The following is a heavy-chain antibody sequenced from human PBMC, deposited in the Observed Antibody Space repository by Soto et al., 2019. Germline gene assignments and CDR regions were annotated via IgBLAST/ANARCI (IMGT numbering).Heavy chain of an antibody. D-gene: IGHD3-3*01. Sequence: TGGSLRLSCAASGFTFSNYAMSWVRQAPGKGLEWVSGISYSGGSTYYAESVEGRFTISRDDPKNTLFLQMNSLRPEDTAVYYCAKGESIFGVVIPHLDSWGRGILVTVSS. CDR2: ISYSGGST. J-gene: IGHJ5*01. CDR1: GFTFSNYA. CDR3: AKGESIFGVVIPHLDS. V-gene: IGHV3-23*01.